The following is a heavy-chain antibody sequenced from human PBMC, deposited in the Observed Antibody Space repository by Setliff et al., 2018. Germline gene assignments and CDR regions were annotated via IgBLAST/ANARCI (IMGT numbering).Heavy chain of an antibody. J-gene: IGHJ2*01. CDR1: GGSFSGYQ. D-gene: IGHD2-21*01. Sequence: SETLSLTCAVYGGSFSGYQWCWIRQPPGKGLEWIGEINHSGSTNYNPSLKSRVSISVEKSKNQFSLKLTSVTAADTAVYYCARAQVVFAISAPVWYFEVWGRGTQVTVSS. V-gene: IGHV4-34*01. CDR3: ARAQVVFAISAPVWYFEV. CDR2: INHSGST.